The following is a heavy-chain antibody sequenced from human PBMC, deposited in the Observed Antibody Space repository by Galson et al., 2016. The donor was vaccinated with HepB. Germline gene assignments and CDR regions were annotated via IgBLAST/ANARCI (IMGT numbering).Heavy chain of an antibody. CDR3: AKDSDGGIAAAGTTFEA. J-gene: IGHJ5*02. CDR2: INWNSHYV. Sequence: SLRLSCAASGFTLEDYAMHWVRQAPGKGLEWVSGINWNSHYVAYADSVKGRFTISRDNAKNSLYLQMDGLRGDDTALYDCAKDSDGGIAAAGTTFEAWGQGTLVAVSS. CDR1: GFTLEDYA. D-gene: IGHD6-25*01. V-gene: IGHV3-9*01.